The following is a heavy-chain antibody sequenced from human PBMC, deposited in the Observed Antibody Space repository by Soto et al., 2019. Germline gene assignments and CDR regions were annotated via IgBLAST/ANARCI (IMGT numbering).Heavy chain of an antibody. J-gene: IGHJ4*02. CDR2: IFSTGST. CDR3: ARHXTPGFFDTYGGADY. CDR1: SGYIRTTSHY. D-gene: IGHD2-15*01. V-gene: IGHV4-39*01. Sequence: PSETLSLTCTVSSGYIRTTSHYWAWIRQPPGKGLEWIGSIFSTGSTYYNPSLESRAAMFIDTSKSQFSLKLISVTAADTAVYYCARHXTPGFFDTYGGADYWGQGTLVTVSS.